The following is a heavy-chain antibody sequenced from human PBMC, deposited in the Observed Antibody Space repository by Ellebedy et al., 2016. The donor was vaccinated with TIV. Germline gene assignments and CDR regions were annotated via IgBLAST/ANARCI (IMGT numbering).Heavy chain of an antibody. D-gene: IGHD3-3*01. V-gene: IGHV3-23*01. CDR1: GFDFDNYA. CDR2: ITGGGDKI. CDR3: ARNLVRDYSFWSGHRGAFGL. Sequence: GESLKISXAASGFDFDNYAMSWVRQPPGKGLEWVSVITGGGDKIYYVDSVKGRFTISRDNSKNTLYLQMDGLRVGDTAVYFCARNLVRDYSFWSGHRGAFGLWGQGTRVAVAS. J-gene: IGHJ3*01.